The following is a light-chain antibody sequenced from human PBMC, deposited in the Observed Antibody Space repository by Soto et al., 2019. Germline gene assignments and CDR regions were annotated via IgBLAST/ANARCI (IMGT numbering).Light chain of an antibody. CDR1: QSVSSS. V-gene: IGKV3-11*01. J-gene: IGKJ4*01. CDR2: NAS. CDR3: QQRSNWPLT. Sequence: EIVLTQSPATLSLSPGERATLSCRASQSVSSSLAWYQQKPGQPPRLLIYNASKRATGIPVRFSGSGSGTDFSLTISSLESEDLAVYYCQQRSNWPLTFGGGTKVEIK.